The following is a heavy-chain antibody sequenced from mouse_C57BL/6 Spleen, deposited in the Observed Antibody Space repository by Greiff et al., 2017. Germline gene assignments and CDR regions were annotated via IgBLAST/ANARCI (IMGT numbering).Heavy chain of an antibody. J-gene: IGHJ4*01. V-gene: IGHV14-1*01. CDR3: TTSGGDYYAMDY. Sequence: VQLQQSGAELVRPGASVKLSCTASGFNIKDYYMHWVKQRPEQGLEWIGRIDPEDGDTGYAPKFQGKATMTADTSSNTAYLQLSSLTSEDTAVYYCTTSGGDYYAMDYWGQGTSVTVSS. CDR1: GFNIKDYY. CDR2: IDPEDGDT.